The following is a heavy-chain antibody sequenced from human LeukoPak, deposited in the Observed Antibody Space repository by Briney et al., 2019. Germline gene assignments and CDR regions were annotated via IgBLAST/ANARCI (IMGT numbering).Heavy chain of an antibody. CDR1: GFTFSSYW. D-gene: IGHD4-17*01. J-gene: IGHJ4*02. CDR2: SKSDGTTT. Sequence: PGGSLRLSCAASGFTFSSYWMHWARQAPGKGLVWVARSKSDGTTTSYVDSVKGRFTISRDNAKNTLYLQMNSLRAEDTAVYYCARGYPTATTHFDYWGQGTLVTVSS. V-gene: IGHV3-74*01. CDR3: ARGYPTATTHFDY.